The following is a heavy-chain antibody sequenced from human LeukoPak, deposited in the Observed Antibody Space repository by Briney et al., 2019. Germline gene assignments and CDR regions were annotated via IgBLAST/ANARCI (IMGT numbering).Heavy chain of an antibody. Sequence: SVTVSFKASGGTFTSYAISWVRQAPGQGLEWMGRIIPILGIANYAQKFQGRVTITADKSTSTAYMELSSLRSEDTAVYYCARDHSYYYDSSGPTGVDYWGQGTLVTVSS. J-gene: IGHJ4*02. CDR2: IIPILGIA. V-gene: IGHV1-69*04. D-gene: IGHD3-22*01. CDR1: GGTFTSYA. CDR3: ARDHSYYYDSSGPTGVDY.